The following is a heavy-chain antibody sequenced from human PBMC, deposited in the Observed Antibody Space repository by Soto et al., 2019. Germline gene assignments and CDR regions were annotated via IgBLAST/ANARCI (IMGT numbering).Heavy chain of an antibody. CDR1: GYTFTTSG. D-gene: IGHD1-1*01. J-gene: IGHJ4*02. CDR2: ISAKSGKP. CDR3: RRAGAADWKYVSTSS. Sequence: QLVQSGAEVKKPAASVKVSCKASGYTFTTSGFNWVRQAPGQVLAWMGWISAKSGKPNYAQKLQGRAPMTTDTSASTVYMELKSLTAYDTAIFCCRRAGAADWKYVSTSSWGQGTLVRVSS. V-gene: IGHV1-18*04.